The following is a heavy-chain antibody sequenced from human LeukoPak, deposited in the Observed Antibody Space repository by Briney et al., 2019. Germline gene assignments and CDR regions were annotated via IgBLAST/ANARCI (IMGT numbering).Heavy chain of an antibody. CDR3: AGDPRWLTPDCTSTSCYENYFDP. V-gene: IGHV4-38-2*02. D-gene: IGHD2-2*01. J-gene: IGHJ5*02. Sequence: PSETLSLTCAVSGYSISSGYQWAWIRQSPGQGLEWIGSIYHSGSAHYNPSLKSRVTILVETSKNQFSLKLYSVTAADTAVYYCAGDPRWLTPDCTSTSCYENYFDPWGQGTLVTVSS. CDR2: IYHSGSA. CDR1: GYSISSGYQ.